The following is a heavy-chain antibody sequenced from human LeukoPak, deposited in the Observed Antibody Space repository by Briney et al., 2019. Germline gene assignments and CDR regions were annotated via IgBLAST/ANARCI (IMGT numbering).Heavy chain of an antibody. D-gene: IGHD6-13*01. J-gene: IGHJ5*02. CDR3: ARAGQQLVLSRWFDP. CDR1: GGSISSYY. Sequence: SETLSLTCTVSGGSISSYYWSWIRQPPGKGLEWIGYIYYSGSTNYNPSLKSRVTISVDTSKNQFSLKLSSVTAADTAVYYCARAGQQLVLSRWFDPWGQGTLVTVSS. CDR2: IYYSGST. V-gene: IGHV4-59*01.